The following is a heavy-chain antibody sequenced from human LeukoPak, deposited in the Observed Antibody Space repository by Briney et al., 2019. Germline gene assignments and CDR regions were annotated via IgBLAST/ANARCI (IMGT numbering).Heavy chain of an antibody. Sequence: GGSLRLSCAASGFTFSSHAMNWVRQAPGKGLEWVAIISSTGGSTYYTDSVKGRFTISRDNSKNTLYLQMNSLRAEDTAVYYCAKAGTLGGLDYWGQGTLVAVSS. CDR2: ISSTGGST. J-gene: IGHJ4*02. CDR1: GFTFSSHA. D-gene: IGHD1-26*01. CDR3: AKAGTLGGLDY. V-gene: IGHV3-23*01.